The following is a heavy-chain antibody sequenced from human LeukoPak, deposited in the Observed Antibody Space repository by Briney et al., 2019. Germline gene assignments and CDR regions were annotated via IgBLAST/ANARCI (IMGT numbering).Heavy chain of an antibody. CDR1: GGSFSGYY. V-gene: IGHV4-34*01. J-gene: IGHJ4*02. D-gene: IGHD3-22*01. CDR3: AMIGYYYDSSGYAHYFDY. CDR2: INHSGST. Sequence: PSETLSLTCAVYGGSFSGYYWSWIRQPPGKGLEWIGEINHSGSTNYNPSLKSRVTISVDTSKNQFSLKLSSVTAADTAVYYCAMIGYYYDSSGYAHYFDYWGQGTLVTVSS.